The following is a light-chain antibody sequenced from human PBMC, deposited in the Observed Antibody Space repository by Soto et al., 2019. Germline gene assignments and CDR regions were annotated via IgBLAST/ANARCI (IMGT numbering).Light chain of an antibody. V-gene: IGKV3-20*01. J-gene: IGKJ1*01. Sequence: EIALTQSPGTLSLSPGVRTTLPCRASQSISSSYLAWYQQKPGQAPRLLVYGASSRATGIPDRFSGSGSGTDFTLTISRLEPEDFALYYCQQYSSTFWTLGQGTKV. CDR3: QQYSSTFWT. CDR2: GAS. CDR1: QSISSSY.